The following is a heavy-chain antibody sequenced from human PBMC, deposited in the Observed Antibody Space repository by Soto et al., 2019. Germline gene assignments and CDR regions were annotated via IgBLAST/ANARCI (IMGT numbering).Heavy chain of an antibody. V-gene: IGHV4-39*01. CDR2: IHYSGST. CDR1: GGSISSSSYF. CDR3: ARPVYSTSSFNWFDP. J-gene: IGHJ5*02. Sequence: SETLSLTCIVSGGSISSSSYFWGWIRQPPGKGLEWIGSIHYSGSTYYNPSLKSRVTISVDTSKNQFSLKLSSVTAADTAVYYCARPVYSTSSFNWFDPWAQGALVTVS. D-gene: IGHD6-6*01.